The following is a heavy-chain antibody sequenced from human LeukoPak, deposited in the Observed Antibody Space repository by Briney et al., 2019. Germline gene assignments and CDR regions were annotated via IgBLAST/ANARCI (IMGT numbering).Heavy chain of an antibody. CDR3: AKVGMGGLEIDY. D-gene: IGHD1-26*01. V-gene: IGHV4-30-4*01. CDR2: IYYSGST. CDR1: VVSISIGDYY. Sequence: TLSLTCTVSVVSISIGDYYGSWIRQPPGKGLEWIGYIYYSGSTYYNPSLKSRVTISVDTSKNQFSLKRTALTAGTTAVYYCAKVGMGGLEIDYWGQGTLVTVSS. J-gene: IGHJ4*02.